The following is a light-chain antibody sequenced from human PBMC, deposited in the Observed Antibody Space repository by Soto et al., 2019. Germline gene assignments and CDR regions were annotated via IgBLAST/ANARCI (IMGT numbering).Light chain of an antibody. Sequence: DIQMTQSHSTLSASVGDRVTINCRASQSIGRRLAWYQQKPGQAPKLLIYAASNLHTGVPSRFSGSGSGTDFTLTISSLQPDDLATYICLQFHVSGSFGQGTKV. V-gene: IGKV1-5*03. J-gene: IGKJ1*01. CDR1: QSIGRR. CDR3: LQFHVSGS. CDR2: AAS.